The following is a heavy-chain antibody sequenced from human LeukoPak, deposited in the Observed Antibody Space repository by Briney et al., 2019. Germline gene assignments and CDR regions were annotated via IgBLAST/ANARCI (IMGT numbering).Heavy chain of an antibody. J-gene: IGHJ4*02. V-gene: IGHV3-23*01. CDR2: ISGSGGRT. Sequence: PGGSLRLSCAASRFTFSTYAMNWVRQAPGKGLEWVSAISGSGGRTFYADSVKGRFTISRDNSKNTLYQQMNSLRGEDTAVYYCVKAKEDYGDSAVDCWGQGTLVTVSS. CDR1: RFTFSTYA. D-gene: IGHD4-17*01. CDR3: VKAKEDYGDSAVDC.